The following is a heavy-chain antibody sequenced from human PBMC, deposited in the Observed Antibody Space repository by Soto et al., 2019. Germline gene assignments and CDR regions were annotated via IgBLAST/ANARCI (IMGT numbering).Heavy chain of an antibody. CDR2: IYWDDDK. V-gene: IGHV2-5*02. D-gene: IGHD2-15*01. CDR1: GFSLSTSGVG. Sequence: VSGPTLVNPTPTLTLTCTFSGFSLSTSGVGVGWIRQPPGKALEWLALIYWDDDKRYSPSLKSRLTITKDTSKNQVVLTMTNMDPVDTATYYCAHSSGYCSGGSCRNWFDPWGQGTLVTVSS. CDR3: AHSSGYCSGGSCRNWFDP. J-gene: IGHJ5*02.